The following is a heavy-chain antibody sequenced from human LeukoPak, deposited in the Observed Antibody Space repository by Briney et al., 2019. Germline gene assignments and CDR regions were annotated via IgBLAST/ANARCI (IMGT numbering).Heavy chain of an antibody. V-gene: IGHV4-59*12. CDR3: AGVGDYCSSTSCYSDY. CDR2: IYHSGST. Sequence: SETLSLTCTVSGGSISSYYWSWIRQPPGKGLEWIGYIYHSGSTYYNPSLKSRVTISVDRSKNQFSLKLSSVTAADTAVYYCAGVGDYCSSTSCYSDYWGQGTLVTVSS. CDR1: GGSISSYY. D-gene: IGHD2-2*02. J-gene: IGHJ4*02.